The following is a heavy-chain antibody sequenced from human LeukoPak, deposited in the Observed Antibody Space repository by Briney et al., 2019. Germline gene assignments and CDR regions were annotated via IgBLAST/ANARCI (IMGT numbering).Heavy chain of an antibody. J-gene: IGHJ4*02. CDR1: GGSFSGYY. D-gene: IGHD5-18*01. CDR2: INHSGSI. Sequence: SETLSLTCAVYGGSFSGYYWSWIRQPPGKGLEWIGEINHSGSINYNPSLKSRVTISVDTSKNQFSLKLSSVTAADTAVYYCARGGYSYGFHTYFDYWGQGTLVTVSS. V-gene: IGHV4-34*01. CDR3: ARGGYSYGFHTYFDY.